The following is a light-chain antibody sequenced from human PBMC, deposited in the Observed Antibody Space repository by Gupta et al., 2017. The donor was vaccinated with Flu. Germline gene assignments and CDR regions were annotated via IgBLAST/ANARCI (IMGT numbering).Light chain of an antibody. CDR3: RLYYPGIWV. J-gene: IGLJ3*02. CDR2: SAT. V-gene: IGLV7-43*01. Sequence: QIVATQEHSLTVSPGGTVTLTCACNTGAVTGTYYPNWFQQQPGQAPRALIYSATNKHSWAPARFSGSRLEGKAALTLSGVQPEDEADYYCRLYYPGIWVFGGGTKLTVL. CDR1: TGAVTGTYY.